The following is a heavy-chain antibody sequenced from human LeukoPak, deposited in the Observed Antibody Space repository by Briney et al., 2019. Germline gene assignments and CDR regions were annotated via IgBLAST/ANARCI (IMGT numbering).Heavy chain of an antibody. CDR3: AKDISIAAAGNIDY. CDR1: GFTFDDYA. CDR2: ISWNSGSI. J-gene: IGHJ4*02. D-gene: IGHD6-13*01. V-gene: IGHV3-9*01. Sequence: GGSLRLSCAASGFTFDDYAMHWVLQAPGKGMEWISGISWNSGSIGYADSVKGRFTISRDNAKNSLYLQMNSLRAEDTALYYCAKDISIAAAGNIDYWGQGTLVTVSS.